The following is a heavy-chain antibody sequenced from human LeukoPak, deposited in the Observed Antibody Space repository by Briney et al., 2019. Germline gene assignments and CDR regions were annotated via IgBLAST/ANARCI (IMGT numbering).Heavy chain of an antibody. D-gene: IGHD6-6*01. Sequence: SETLSLTCTVSGGSISSSSYYWGWIRQPPGKGLEWIGSIYYSGSTYYNPSLKSRVTISVDTSKNQFSLKLSSVTAADTAVYYCARGYEDLGLKGKYSSSSGLCYFDYWGQGTLVTVPS. CDR2: IYYSGST. CDR3: ARGYEDLGLKGKYSSSSGLCYFDY. J-gene: IGHJ4*02. V-gene: IGHV4-39*01. CDR1: GGSISSSSYY.